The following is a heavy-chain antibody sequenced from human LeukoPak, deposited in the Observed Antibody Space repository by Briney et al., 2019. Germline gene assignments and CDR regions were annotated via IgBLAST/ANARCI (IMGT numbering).Heavy chain of an antibody. D-gene: IGHD2/OR15-2a*01. CDR2: IIPIFGTA. CDR3: ARDLWDYYYYGMDV. CDR1: GGTFSSYA. V-gene: IGHV1-69*13. Sequence: ASVKVSCKASGGTFSSYAISWVRQAPGQGLEWVGGIIPIFGTANYAQKFQGRVTITADESTSTAYMELSSLRSEDTAVYYCARDLWDYYYYGMDVWGRGTTVTVSS. J-gene: IGHJ6*02.